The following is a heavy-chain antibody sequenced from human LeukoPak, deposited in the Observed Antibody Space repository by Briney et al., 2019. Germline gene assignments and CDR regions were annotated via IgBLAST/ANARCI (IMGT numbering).Heavy chain of an antibody. CDR3: TFAYGSGSRRHHYYYYYSMDV. D-gene: IGHD3-10*01. Sequence: GGSLRLSCTASGFTFGDYAMSWVRQAPGKGLEWVGFIRSKAYGGTTEYAASVKGRFTISRDDSKSSAYLQMNSLKTEDTAVYYCTFAYGSGSRRHHYYYYYSMDVWGKGTTVTVSS. CDR2: IRSKAYGGTT. V-gene: IGHV3-49*04. CDR1: GFTFGDYA. J-gene: IGHJ6*04.